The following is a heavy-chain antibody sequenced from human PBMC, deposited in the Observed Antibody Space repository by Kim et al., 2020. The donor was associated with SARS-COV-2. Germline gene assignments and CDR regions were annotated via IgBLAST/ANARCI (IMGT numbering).Heavy chain of an antibody. D-gene: IGHD3-9*01. Sequence: SETLSLTCAVYGGSFSGYYWSWIRQPPGKGLEWIGEINHSGSTNYNPSLKSRVTISVDTSKNQFSLKLSSVTAADTAVYYCARGDILTGYYIGNYYYYG. J-gene: IGHJ6*01. CDR1: GGSFSGYY. CDR3: ARGDILTGYYIGNYYYYG. V-gene: IGHV4-34*01. CDR2: INHSGST.